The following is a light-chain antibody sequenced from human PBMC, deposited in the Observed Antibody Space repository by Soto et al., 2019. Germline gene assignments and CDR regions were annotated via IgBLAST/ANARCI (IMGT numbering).Light chain of an antibody. CDR1: QSVSSN. J-gene: IGKJ1*01. CDR2: GAS. Sequence: EIVMTQSPATLSVSPGERATLSCRASQSVSSNLAWYQQKPGQAPRFLIYGASTRATGIPAGFSGSGSGTEFTLTISSLQSEDFAVYYCQHYNNWPRTFGQGTKVEIK. V-gene: IGKV3-15*01. CDR3: QHYNNWPRT.